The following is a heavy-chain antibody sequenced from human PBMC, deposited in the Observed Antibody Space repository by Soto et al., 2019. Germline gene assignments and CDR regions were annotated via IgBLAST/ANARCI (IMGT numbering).Heavy chain of an antibody. D-gene: IGHD5-18*01. CDR3: ETTVATATGYDY. Sequence: SETLSLTCTVSGGSIDSYYWSWIRQRPGKGLEWIGYIYHSGSTDYNPSLNSRVTISVATSKKQFSLNLTSVTAAETAVYYCETTVATATGYDYWGQGALVTVSS. J-gene: IGHJ4*02. CDR1: GGSIDSYY. CDR2: IYHSGST. V-gene: IGHV4-59*01.